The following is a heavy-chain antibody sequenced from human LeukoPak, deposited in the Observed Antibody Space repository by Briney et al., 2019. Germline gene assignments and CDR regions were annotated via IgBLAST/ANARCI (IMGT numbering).Heavy chain of an antibody. V-gene: IGHV4-4*07. Sequence: SETLSLTCTVSGGSISSYYWSWIRQPAGKGLEWIGRIYTSGSTNYNPSLKSRVTMSVDTSKNQFSLKLSSVTAADTAVYYCARTTEGGYTYDYFYYYYMDVWGKGTTVTVSS. CDR2: IYTSGST. J-gene: IGHJ6*03. D-gene: IGHD5-18*01. CDR3: ARTTEGGYTYDYFYYYYMDV. CDR1: GGSISSYY.